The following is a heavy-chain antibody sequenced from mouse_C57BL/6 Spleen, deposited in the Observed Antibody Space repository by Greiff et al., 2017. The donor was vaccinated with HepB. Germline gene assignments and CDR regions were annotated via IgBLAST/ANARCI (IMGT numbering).Heavy chain of an antibody. CDR2: IYPGNSDT. V-gene: IGHV1-5*01. J-gene: IGHJ1*03. D-gene: IGHD2-3*01. CDR3: TRAPDGYYVDWYFDV. CDR1: GYTFTSYW. Sequence: EVQLQQSGTVLARPGASVKMSCKTSGYTFTSYWMHWVKQRPGQGLEWIGAIYPGNSDTSYNQKFKGKAKLTAVTSASNAYMELSSLTNEDSAVYYCTRAPDGYYVDWYFDVWGTGTTVTVSS.